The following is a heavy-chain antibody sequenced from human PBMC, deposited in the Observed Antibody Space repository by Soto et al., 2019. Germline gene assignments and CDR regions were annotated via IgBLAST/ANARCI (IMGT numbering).Heavy chain of an antibody. Sequence: EVQLLESGGGLVQPGGSLGLSCVASGFTFSIYAMSWVLQVPGKGPEWVSVINGRGSPTFYADSVNGRFTISRDIPKHTLYLQMNSLRAEDTAIYYCAKHIEGAGNWYFDLWGRRTLVTVSS. D-gene: IGHD2-21*01. CDR2: INGRGSPT. V-gene: IGHV3-23*01. CDR3: AKHIEGAGNWYFDL. CDR1: GFTFSIYA. J-gene: IGHJ2*01.